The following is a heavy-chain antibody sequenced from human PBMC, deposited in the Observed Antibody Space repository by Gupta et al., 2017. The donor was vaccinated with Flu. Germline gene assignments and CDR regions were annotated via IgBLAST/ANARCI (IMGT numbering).Heavy chain of an antibody. D-gene: IGHD3-16*02. V-gene: IGHV4-34*01. CDR2: VSHSGRT. J-gene: IGHJ5*02. CDR1: GGSFSNYY. Sequence: QVQLQQWGAGLLKPSETLSLTCAVNGGSFSNYYWTWIRQSPGKGLEWIGEVSHSGRTIYNPSIKRRATRSVDTSKNQLFLKRTYVTAADKDRYYWARAVDTLELSAGMRGAWLDPCGQVTLVPVS. CDR3: ARAVDTLELSAGMRGAWLDP.